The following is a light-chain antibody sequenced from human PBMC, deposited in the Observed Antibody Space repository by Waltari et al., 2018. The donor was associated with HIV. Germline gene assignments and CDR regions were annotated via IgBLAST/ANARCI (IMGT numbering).Light chain of an antibody. V-gene: IGLV2-8*01. Sequence: QSALTQPPSASGSPGQSVTISCPGTSSDVGAYNYVSWFQQHPGKAPKLMIYDVTKRPSGVLDRFSGSKSGNTASLTVSGLQAEDEADYYCASHAGSKDVFGGGTRLTVL. CDR1: SSDVGAYNY. J-gene: IGLJ2*01. CDR2: DVT. CDR3: ASHAGSKDV.